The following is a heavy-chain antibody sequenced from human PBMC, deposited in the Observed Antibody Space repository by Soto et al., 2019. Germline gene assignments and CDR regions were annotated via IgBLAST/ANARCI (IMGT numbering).Heavy chain of an antibody. Sequence: QVQLVECGGGVVQPGRSLRLSCAVFGFTVSTYGMHWVRQAPGKGLEWVAVISRDGGTKYYADSVKGRFTISKDNSRNTLYLEMNNLRGDDMGVYYCTGEVASGYWGQGTLVIVSS. J-gene: IGHJ4*02. CDR3: TGEVASGY. CDR1: GFTVSTYG. V-gene: IGHV3-30*03. CDR2: ISRDGGTK. D-gene: IGHD2-8*02.